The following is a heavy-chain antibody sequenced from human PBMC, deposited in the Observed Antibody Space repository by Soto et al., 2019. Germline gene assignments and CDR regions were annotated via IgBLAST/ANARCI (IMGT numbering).Heavy chain of an antibody. CDR1: GGSFSGYY. CDR3: ARPKWGVGQLVRSPMDV. D-gene: IGHD6-6*01. V-gene: IGHV4-34*01. Sequence: SETLSLTCAVYGGSFSGYYWSWIRQPPGKGLEWIGEINHSGSTNYNPSLKSRVTISVDTSNNQFSLKLSSVTAADTAVYYCARPKWGVGQLVRSPMDVWGKGTTVTVSS. CDR2: INHSGST. J-gene: IGHJ6*03.